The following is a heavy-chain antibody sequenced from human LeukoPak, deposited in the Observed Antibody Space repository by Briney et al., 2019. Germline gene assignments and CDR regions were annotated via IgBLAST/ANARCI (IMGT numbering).Heavy chain of an antibody. J-gene: IGHJ3*02. CDR2: IVVGSGNT. CDR3: ARVSGYNPGSAFDI. V-gene: IGHV1-58*01. D-gene: IGHD3-10*01. Sequence: GASVKVSCKASGFTFTSSAVQWVRQARGQRLEWIGWIVVGSGNTNYAQKFQERVTITRDMSTSTAYMELSSLRSEDTAVYYCARVSGYNPGSAFDIWGQGTMVTVSS. CDR1: GFTFTSSA.